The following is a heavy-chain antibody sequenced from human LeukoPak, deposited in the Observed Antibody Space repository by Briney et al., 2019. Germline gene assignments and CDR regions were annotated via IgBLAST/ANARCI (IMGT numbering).Heavy chain of an antibody. CDR2: ISGSGGST. J-gene: IGHJ6*03. CDR1: GFTFSSYA. CDR3: AKGGGYDDYYYYYYYMDV. V-gene: IGHV3-23*01. D-gene: IGHD4-17*01. Sequence: ETGGSLRLSCAASGFTFSSYAMSWVRQAPGKGLEWVSAISGSGGSTYYADSVKGRFTISRDNSKNTLYLQMNSLRAEDTAVYYCAKGGGYDDYYYYYYYMDVWGKGTTVTVSS.